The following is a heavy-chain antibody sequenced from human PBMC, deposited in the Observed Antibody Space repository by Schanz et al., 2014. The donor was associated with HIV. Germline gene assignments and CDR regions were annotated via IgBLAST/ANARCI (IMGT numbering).Heavy chain of an antibody. Sequence: DVQLVESGGGLVQPGRSLRLSCATSGFFLDDYAMHWVRQAPGKGLEWVSGISWNSGSKGYADSVKGRFSISRDNAKNSLYLQMNSLRAEDTALYYCAKDIWDGVGVPHYYYYGLDVWGPGTSVTVSS. CDR1: GFFLDDYA. D-gene: IGHD1-26*01. CDR2: ISWNSGSK. CDR3: AKDIWDGVGVPHYYYYGLDV. V-gene: IGHV3-9*01. J-gene: IGHJ6*02.